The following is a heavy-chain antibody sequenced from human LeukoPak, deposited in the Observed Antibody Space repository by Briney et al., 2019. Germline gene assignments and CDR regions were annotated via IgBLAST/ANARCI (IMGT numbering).Heavy chain of an antibody. D-gene: IGHD6-19*01. J-gene: IGHJ4*02. CDR2: IKKDGSEK. CDR1: GFTFSSHW. CDR3: AKDTSPRYSSGWDY. Sequence: GGSLRLSCAASGFTFSSHWMSWVRQAPGKGLEWVANIKKDGSEKYYVDAVKGRFTISRDNAKNSLYLQMNSLRAEDTALYYCAKDTSPRYSSGWDYWGQGTLVTVSS. V-gene: IGHV3-7*03.